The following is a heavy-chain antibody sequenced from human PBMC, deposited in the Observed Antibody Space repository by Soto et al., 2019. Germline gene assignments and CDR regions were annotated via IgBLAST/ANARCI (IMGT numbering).Heavy chain of an antibody. Sequence: VNVSCKSSGGTFSSYAISWVRQAPGQGLEWMGGIIPIFGTANYAQKFQGRVTITADKSTSTAYMELSSLRSEDTAVYYCAGYGSGSWKPYYYYRRAFTGQGTTVTVSS. CDR2: IIPIFGTA. CDR1: GGTFSSYA. D-gene: IGHD3-10*01. V-gene: IGHV1-69*06. CDR3: AGYGSGSWKPYYYYRRAF. J-gene: IGHJ6*02.